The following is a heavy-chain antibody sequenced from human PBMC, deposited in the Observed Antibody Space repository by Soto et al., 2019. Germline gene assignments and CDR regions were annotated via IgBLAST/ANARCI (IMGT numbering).Heavy chain of an antibody. CDR2: INADYGNT. J-gene: IGHJ6*02. Sequence: GASVKVSCKASGYTFYSHSISWVRQAPGQGLEWMGRINADYGNTQYAQKFRGRVTMTTDTSTTTVYMELTNLRSDDTAVYYCARCIQGDYYYGMYVWGQGTTVTVSS. V-gene: IGHV1-18*01. D-gene: IGHD5-18*01. CDR3: ARCIQGDYYYGMYV. CDR1: GYTFYSHS.